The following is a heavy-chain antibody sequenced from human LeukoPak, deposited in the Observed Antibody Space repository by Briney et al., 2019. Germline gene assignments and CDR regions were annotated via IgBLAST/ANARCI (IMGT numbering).Heavy chain of an antibody. J-gene: IGHJ3*02. D-gene: IGHD4-11*01. Sequence: GGSLRLSCAASGFTFSSYSMNWVRQAPGKGLEWVSSISSSSSSYIYYADSVKGRFTISRDNAKNSLYLQMNSLRAEDTAVYYCARENPYSNRDGDAFDIWGQGTMVTVSS. CDR3: ARENPYSNRDGDAFDI. CDR2: ISSSSSSYI. CDR1: GFTFSSYS. V-gene: IGHV3-21*01.